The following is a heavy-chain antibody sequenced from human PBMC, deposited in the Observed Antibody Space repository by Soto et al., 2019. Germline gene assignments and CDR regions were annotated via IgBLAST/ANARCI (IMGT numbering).Heavy chain of an antibody. CDR2: IIPIFGTA. V-gene: IGHV1-69*13. Sequence: VASVKVSCKASGGTFNSYAISWVRQAPGQGLEWMGGIIPIFGTANYAQKFQGRVTITADESTSTAYMELSSLRSEDTAVYYCARGWSYDILTGYSYWGQGTLVTVSS. CDR1: GGTFNSYA. D-gene: IGHD3-9*01. CDR3: ARGWSYDILTGYSY. J-gene: IGHJ4*02.